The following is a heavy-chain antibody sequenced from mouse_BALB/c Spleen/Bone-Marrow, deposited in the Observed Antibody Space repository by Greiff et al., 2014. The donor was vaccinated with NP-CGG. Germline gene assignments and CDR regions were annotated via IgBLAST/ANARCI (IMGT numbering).Heavy chain of an antibody. J-gene: IGHJ3*01. CDR2: IYPSDSYT. CDR3: TRGDYYGSSSFAY. CDR1: GYTFTSYW. V-gene: IGHV1-69*02. Sequence: VQLQQSGAEPVRPGASVKLSCKASGYTFTSYWINWVEQRPGQGLEWIGNIYPSDSYTNYNQKFKDKAALTVDKSSSTAYMQLSSPTSEDSAVYYCTRGDYYGSSSFAYWGQGTLVTVSA. D-gene: IGHD1-1*01.